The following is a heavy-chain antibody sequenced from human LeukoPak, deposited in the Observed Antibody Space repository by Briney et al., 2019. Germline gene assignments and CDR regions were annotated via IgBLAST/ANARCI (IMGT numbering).Heavy chain of an antibody. CDR3: ARDWIPYCGGDCYSSLDP. D-gene: IGHD2-21*02. Sequence: ASVKVSCEASGYTFTSYYMHWVRQAPGQGLEWMGIINPSGGSTSCAQKFQGRVTMTRDTSTSTVYMELSSLRSEDTAVYYCARDWIPYCGGDCYSSLDPWGQGTLVTVSS. J-gene: IGHJ5*02. CDR2: INPSGGST. CDR1: GYTFTSYY. V-gene: IGHV1-46*01.